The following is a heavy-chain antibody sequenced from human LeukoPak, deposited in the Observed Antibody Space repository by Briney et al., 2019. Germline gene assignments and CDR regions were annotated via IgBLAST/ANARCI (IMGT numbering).Heavy chain of an antibody. V-gene: IGHV3-23*01. CDR3: AKHLVKNFYDNSGYLGAFDI. Sequence: PGGSLRLSCGASGFTFDTYAMSCVRQAPGTGPEWVSSISTSGGSTYYANFVKGRFTISRDNSKNTLYLQMSTLRGEDTAVYYCAKHLVKNFYDNSGYLGAFDIWGRGTMVTVSP. J-gene: IGHJ3*02. CDR2: ISTSGGST. D-gene: IGHD3-22*01. CDR1: GFTFDTYA.